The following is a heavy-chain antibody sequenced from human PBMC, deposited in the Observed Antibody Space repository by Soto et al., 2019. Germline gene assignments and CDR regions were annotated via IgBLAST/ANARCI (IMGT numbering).Heavy chain of an antibody. Sequence: ASGKVSCDASGYTFTDYFVHWVLLAPGQGLEWMGWVNPDTGVATFPQKFQGRVTVTRDASINTDYMELTHLTSEDTGIYYCARDPIRGGVPYVFDFWGRGTQVTVSS. V-gene: IGHV1-2*02. CDR2: VNPDTGVA. CDR1: GYTFTDYF. CDR3: ARDPIRGGVPYVFDF. D-gene: IGHD3-16*01. J-gene: IGHJ4*02.